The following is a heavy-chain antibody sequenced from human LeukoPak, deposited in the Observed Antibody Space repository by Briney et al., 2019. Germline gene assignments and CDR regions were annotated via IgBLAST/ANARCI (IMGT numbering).Heavy chain of an antibody. D-gene: IGHD5-12*01. Sequence: GGSLRLSCAASGFTFSSFAMNWVRQAPGKGLEWVSTITGTGGGTYYADSVKGRFTISRDNSKNTLYLQMINLRAEDTAIYYFAKNRPYRGLYPPPPYWGQGTLVTVSS. V-gene: IGHV3-23*01. CDR3: AKNRPYRGLYPPPPY. CDR2: ITGTGGGT. J-gene: IGHJ4*02. CDR1: GFTFSSFA.